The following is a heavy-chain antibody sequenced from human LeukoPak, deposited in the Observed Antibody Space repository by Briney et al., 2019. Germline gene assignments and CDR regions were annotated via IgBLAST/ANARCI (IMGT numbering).Heavy chain of an antibody. D-gene: IGHD3-10*02. Sequence: GGSLRLSCAASGFTFSSYEMNWVRQAPGKGLEWVSSISSSGSTIYYADSVKGRFTISRDNAKNSLYLQMNSLRAEDAAVYYCAELGITMIGGVWGKGTTVTISS. CDR1: GFTFSSYE. J-gene: IGHJ6*04. CDR2: ISSSGSTI. V-gene: IGHV3-48*03. CDR3: AELGITMIGGV.